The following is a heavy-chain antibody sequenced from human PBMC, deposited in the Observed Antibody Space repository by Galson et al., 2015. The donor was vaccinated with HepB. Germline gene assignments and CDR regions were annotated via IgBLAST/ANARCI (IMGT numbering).Heavy chain of an antibody. CDR2: ISYDGSNK. CDR1: GFTFSSYA. CDR3: ARDPIAAAGTHYFDY. J-gene: IGHJ4*02. Sequence: SLRLSCAASGFTFSSYAMHWVRQAPGKGLEWVAVISYDGSNKYYADSVKGRFTISRDNSKNTLYLQMNSLRAEDTAVYYCARDPIAAAGTHYFDYWGQGTLVTVSS. D-gene: IGHD6-13*01. V-gene: IGHV3-30-3*01.